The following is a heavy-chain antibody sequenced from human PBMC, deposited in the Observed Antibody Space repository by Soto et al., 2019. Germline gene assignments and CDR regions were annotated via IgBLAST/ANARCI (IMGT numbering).Heavy chain of an antibody. V-gene: IGHV3-23*01. CDR1: GFTFSSYA. CDR2: ISGSGGST. Sequence: GGSLRLSCAASGFTFSSYAMSWVRQAPRKGLEWVSAISGSGGSTYYADSVKGRFTISRDNSKNTLYLQMNSLRAEDTAVYYCAKGGLWFGESGDYWGQGTLVTVSS. CDR3: AKGGLWFGESGDY. D-gene: IGHD3-10*01. J-gene: IGHJ4*02.